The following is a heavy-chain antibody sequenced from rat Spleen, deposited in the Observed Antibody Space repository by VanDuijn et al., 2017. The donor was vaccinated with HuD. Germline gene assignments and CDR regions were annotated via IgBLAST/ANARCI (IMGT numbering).Heavy chain of an antibody. J-gene: IGHJ2*01. CDR1: GFTFSHYT. CDR3: ASTGSY. D-gene: IGHD5-1*01. Sequence: EVQLVESGGDLVQPGRSLKLTCAASGFTFSHYTMAWVRQAPKKGLEWVASIKHEDFTPYYGDSVKGRFTISRDNAKSTLYLQMDSLRSEDTATYYCASTGSYWGQGVMVTVSS. V-gene: IGHV5-22*01. CDR2: IKHEDFTP.